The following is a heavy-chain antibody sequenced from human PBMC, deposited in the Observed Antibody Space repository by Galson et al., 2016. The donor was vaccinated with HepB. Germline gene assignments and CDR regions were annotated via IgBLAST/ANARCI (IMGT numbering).Heavy chain of an antibody. V-gene: IGHV1-2*06. Sequence: SVKVSRKASGGTFSSYTITWVRQAPGQGLEWMGRINPNSGDTNYAQKFQGRVSMTRDSSISTAYMELTRLRSDDTAVYYCVRGKYYYDSSGYFAYWGQGTLVTISS. J-gene: IGHJ4*02. CDR3: VRGKYYYDSSGYFAY. CDR2: INPNSGDT. CDR1: GGTFSSYT. D-gene: IGHD3-22*01.